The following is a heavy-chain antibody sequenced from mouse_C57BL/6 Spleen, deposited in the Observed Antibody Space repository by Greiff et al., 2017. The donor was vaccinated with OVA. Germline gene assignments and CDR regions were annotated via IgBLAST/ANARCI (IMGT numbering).Heavy chain of an antibody. Sequence: VQLQQPGAELVRPGSSVKLSCKASGYTFTSYWMHWVKQRPIQGLEWIGNIDPSDSETHYNQKFKDKATLTVDKSSSTAYMQLSSLTSEDSAVYYCARSIYYGSSYGYFDVWGTGTTVTVSS. J-gene: IGHJ1*03. CDR1: GYTFTSYW. CDR2: IDPSDSET. V-gene: IGHV1-52*01. D-gene: IGHD1-1*01. CDR3: ARSIYYGSSYGYFDV.